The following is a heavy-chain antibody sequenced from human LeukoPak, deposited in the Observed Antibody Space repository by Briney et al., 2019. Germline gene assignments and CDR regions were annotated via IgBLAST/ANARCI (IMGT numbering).Heavy chain of an antibody. D-gene: IGHD5-18*01. J-gene: IGHJ4*02. CDR3: ARDLAYSRLDY. CDR1: GFTFSNYW. Sequence: GGSLRLSCAASGFTFSNYWMNWVRQAPGKGLEWVASINPDGNKKYSADSVKGRFTISRDNAENSLYLQMNSLRVEDTAFYYCARDLAYSRLDYWGQGMLVTVSS. V-gene: IGHV3-7*01. CDR2: INPDGNKK.